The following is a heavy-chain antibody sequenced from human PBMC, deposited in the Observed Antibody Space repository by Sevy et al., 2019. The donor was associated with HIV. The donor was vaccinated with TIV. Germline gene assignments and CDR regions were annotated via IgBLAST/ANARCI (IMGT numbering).Heavy chain of an antibody. CDR1: GFTFSSYG. Sequence: GGSLRLSCAASGFTFSSYGMHWVRQAPGKGLEWVAVISYDGSNKYYADSVKGRFTISRDNSKNTLYLQMNSLRAEDTAVYYCAKYSIVLRFLEWLWGAFDIWGQGTMVTFSS. CDR3: AKYSIVLRFLEWLWGAFDI. CDR2: ISYDGSNK. V-gene: IGHV3-30*18. D-gene: IGHD3-3*01. J-gene: IGHJ3*02.